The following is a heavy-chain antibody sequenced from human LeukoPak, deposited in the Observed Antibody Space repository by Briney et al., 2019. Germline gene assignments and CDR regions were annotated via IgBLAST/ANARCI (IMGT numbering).Heavy chain of an antibody. J-gene: IGHJ4*02. V-gene: IGHV3-7*01. CDR3: ARDLSGVTGYTYGRGIDY. Sequence: GGSLRLSCAASGFTFSSYWMSWVRQAPGKGLEWVANIKQDGSEKYYVDSVKGRFTISRDNAKTSLYLQMNSLRAEDTAVYYCARDLSGVTGYTYGRGIDYWGQGTLVTVSS. CDR2: IKQDGSEK. CDR1: GFTFSSYW. D-gene: IGHD5-18*01.